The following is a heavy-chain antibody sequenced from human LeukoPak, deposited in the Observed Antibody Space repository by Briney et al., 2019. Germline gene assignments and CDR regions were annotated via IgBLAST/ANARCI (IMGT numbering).Heavy chain of an antibody. CDR3: ASGDTAMVTADY. J-gene: IGHJ4*02. CDR1: GFTFSSYS. CDR2: ISSSSSYI. V-gene: IGHV3-21*01. Sequence: GGSLRLSCAASGFTFSSYSMNWVRQAPGKGLEWVSSISSSSSYIYYADSVKGRFTISRDNSKNTLYLQMNSLRAEDTAVYYCASGDTAMVTADYWGQGTLVTVSS. D-gene: IGHD5-18*01.